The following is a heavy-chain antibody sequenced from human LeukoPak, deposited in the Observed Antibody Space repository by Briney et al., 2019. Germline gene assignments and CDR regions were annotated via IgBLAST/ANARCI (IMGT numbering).Heavy chain of an antibody. CDR2: IIPIFGTA. V-gene: IGHV1-69*06. Sequence: SVKVSCKASGGTFSSYAISWVRQAPGQGLEWMGGIIPIFGTANYAQKFQGRVTITADKSTSTAYMELSSLRSEDTAVYYCARRGLDSMAFYYYYYMDVWGKGTTVTVSS. J-gene: IGHJ6*03. CDR3: ARRGLDSMAFYYYYYMDV. CDR1: GGTFSSYA. D-gene: IGHD2/OR15-2a*01.